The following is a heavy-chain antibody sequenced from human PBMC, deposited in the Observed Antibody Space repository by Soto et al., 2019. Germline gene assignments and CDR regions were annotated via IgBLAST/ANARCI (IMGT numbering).Heavy chain of an antibody. Sequence: PLRPAGAAPVFIFDDYAMHWVRQAPGKGLEWVSRISWKGGNIDYVDAVKARFTISRDNAKKFLYLQMNSLTPEGTAVYYCTKDIGGRGSYYCYYGMDVWGQGTSVTVSS. V-gene: IGHV3-9*01. CDR1: VFIFDDYA. J-gene: IGHJ6*02. CDR2: ISWKGGNI. D-gene: IGHD3-16*01. CDR3: TKDIGGRGSYYCYYGMDV.